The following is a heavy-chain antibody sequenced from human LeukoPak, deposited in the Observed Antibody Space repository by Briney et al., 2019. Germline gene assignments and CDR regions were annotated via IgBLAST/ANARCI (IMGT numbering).Heavy chain of an antibody. CDR2: ISAYNGNT. CDR3: ARQLAYCGGDCHFDY. CDR1: GYTFTSYG. V-gene: IGHV1-18*01. J-gene: IGHJ4*02. Sequence: ASVKVSCKASGYTFTSYGISWVRQAPGQGLEWMGWISAYNGNTNHAQKLQGRVTMTRNTSISTAYMELSSLRSEDTAVYYCARQLAYCGGDCHFDYWGQGTLVTVSS. D-gene: IGHD2-21*02.